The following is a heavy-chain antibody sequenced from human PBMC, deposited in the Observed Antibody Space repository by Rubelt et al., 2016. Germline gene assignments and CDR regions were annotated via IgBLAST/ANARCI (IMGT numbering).Heavy chain of an antibody. CDR1: GFTFDDYA. Sequence: EVQLVESGGGLVQPGRSLRLSCAASGFTFDDYAMHWVRQAPGKGLEWVSGISWNSGSIGYADSVKGRFTISRDNAKNSLYLQMNSLRAEDTAFYYCAKGILRWSVGYGMDVWGQGTTVTVSS. CDR3: AKGILRWSVGYGMDV. V-gene: IGHV3-9*01. CDR2: ISWNSGSI. J-gene: IGHJ6*02. D-gene: IGHD4-23*01.